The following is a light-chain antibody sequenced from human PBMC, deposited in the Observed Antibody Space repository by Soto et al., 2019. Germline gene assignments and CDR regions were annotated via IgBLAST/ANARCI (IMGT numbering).Light chain of an antibody. V-gene: IGLV1-40*01. CDR1: SSNIGAGFD. CDR3: QSFDKYLSAVV. Sequence: QSVLTQPPSVSGAPGQRLTISCAGTSSNIGAGFDVHWYQQLPGTAPKLLIYANDDRPSGVPDRFSGSTSGTSASLAITGLQAEDAADYYCQSFDKYLSAVVFGGGTKLTVL. CDR2: AND. J-gene: IGLJ2*01.